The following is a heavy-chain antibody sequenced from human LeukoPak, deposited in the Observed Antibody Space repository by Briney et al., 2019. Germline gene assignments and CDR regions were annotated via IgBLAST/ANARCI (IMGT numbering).Heavy chain of an antibody. Sequence: PGGSLRLSCAASGFTVITNDMTWVPQAPGKGLEWVSVLYSDGNTKYADSVQGRFTISRDNSKNTLYLEMNSLSPDDTAVYYCARGVNPLAANPWAYGAQETLATLSS. D-gene: IGHD5-24*01. CDR2: LYSDGNT. CDR3: ARGVNPLAANPWAY. V-gene: IGHV3-53*01. CDR1: GFTVITND. J-gene: IGHJ4*02.